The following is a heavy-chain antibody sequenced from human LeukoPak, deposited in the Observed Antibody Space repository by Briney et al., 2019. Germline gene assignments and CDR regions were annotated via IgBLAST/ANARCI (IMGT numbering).Heavy chain of an antibody. CDR3: ARAMVRGVHFDY. D-gene: IGHD3-10*01. V-gene: IGHV3-30*04. CDR2: ISYDGSNK. J-gene: IGHJ4*02. CDR1: GFTFSGYA. Sequence: GGSLRLSCAASGFTFSGYAMHWVRPAPGKGLEWVAVISYDGSNKYYADSVKGRFTISRDNSKNTLYLQMNSLRAEDTAVYYCARAMVRGVHFDYWGQGTLVTVSS.